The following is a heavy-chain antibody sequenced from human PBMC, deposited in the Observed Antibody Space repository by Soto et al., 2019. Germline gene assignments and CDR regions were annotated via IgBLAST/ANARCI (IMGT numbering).Heavy chain of an antibody. J-gene: IGHJ4*02. CDR3: ARLGSLLQPIDY. CDR2: IFPRDSDT. CDR1: GETFRSSW. D-gene: IGHD4-4*01. V-gene: IGHV5-51*03. Sequence: GESLKISCQTSGETFRSSWRAGVRHMPGRGLEWMGLIFPRDSDTRYNSSFEGQVTISTDRSIATAYLQWTTLKASDTATYFCARLGSLLQPIDYWGQGNHVTCSS.